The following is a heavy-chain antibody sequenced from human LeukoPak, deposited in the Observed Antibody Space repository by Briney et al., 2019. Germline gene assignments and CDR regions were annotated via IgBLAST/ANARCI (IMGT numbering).Heavy chain of an antibody. CDR1: GFTFSSYW. D-gene: IGHD3-10*01. Sequence: GGSLRLSCAASGFTFSSYWMSWVRQAPGKGLEWVANIKQDGSEKYYVDPVKGRFTISRDNAKNSLYLQMNSLRAEDTAVYYCARDRTLSWFGATPMAFDIWGQGTMVTVSS. J-gene: IGHJ3*02. CDR2: IKQDGSEK. CDR3: ARDRTLSWFGATPMAFDI. V-gene: IGHV3-7*01.